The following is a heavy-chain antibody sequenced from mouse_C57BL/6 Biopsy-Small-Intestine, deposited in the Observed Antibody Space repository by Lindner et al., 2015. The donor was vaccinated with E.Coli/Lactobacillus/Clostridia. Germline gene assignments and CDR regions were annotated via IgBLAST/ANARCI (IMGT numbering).Heavy chain of an antibody. Sequence: VQLQESGPELVKPGASVKISRKASGYAFSSSWMNWVKQRPGKGLEWIGRIYPGDGDTNYNGKFKGKATLTADKSSSTAYMQLSSLTSEDSAVYFCARWNYYGSSHYYAMDYWGQGTSVTVSS. D-gene: IGHD1-1*01. CDR2: IYPGDGDT. J-gene: IGHJ4*01. CDR3: ARWNYYGSSHYYAMDY. CDR1: GYAFSSSW. V-gene: IGHV1-82*01.